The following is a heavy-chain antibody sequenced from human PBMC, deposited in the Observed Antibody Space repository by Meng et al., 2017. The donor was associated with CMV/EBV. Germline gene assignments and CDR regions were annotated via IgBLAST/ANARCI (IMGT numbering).Heavy chain of an antibody. V-gene: IGHV4-39*01. J-gene: IGHJ3*02. D-gene: IGHD6-13*01. CDR1: GGSISSSSYY. CDR3: ARHRQQLILHAFDI. CDR2: IYCSGST. Sequence: GSLRLSCTVSGGSISSSSYYWGWIRQPPGKGLEWIGSIYCSGSTYYNPSLKSRVTISVDTSKNQFSLKLSSVTAADTAVYYCARHRQQLILHAFDIWGQGTMVTVSS.